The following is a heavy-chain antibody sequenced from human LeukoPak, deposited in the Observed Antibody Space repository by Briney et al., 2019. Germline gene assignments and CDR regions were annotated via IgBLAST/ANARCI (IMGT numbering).Heavy chain of an antibody. V-gene: IGHV3-23*01. J-gene: IGHJ6*02. D-gene: IGHD2-2*03. CDR3: AKDPGYCSSTSCYFGYYYYGMDV. CDR2: ISGSGGST. CDR1: GFTFSSYA. Sequence: GGSLRLSCAASGFTFSSYAMSWVRQAPGKGLEGVSAISGSGGSTYYADSVKGRFTISRDNSKNTLYLQMNSLRAEDTAVYYCAKDPGYCSSTSCYFGYYYYGMDVWGQGTTVTVSS.